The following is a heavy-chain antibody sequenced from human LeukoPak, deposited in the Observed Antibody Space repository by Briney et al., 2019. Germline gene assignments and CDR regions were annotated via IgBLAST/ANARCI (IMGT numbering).Heavy chain of an antibody. V-gene: IGHV4-4*02. CDR2: IYHSGST. D-gene: IGHD3-22*01. CDR3: AREDGGYYYDSSGSGFDY. CDR1: GGSISSSNW. Sequence: PSETLSLTCAVSGGSISSSNWWSWVRQPPGKGLEWIGEIYHSGSTNYNPSLKSRVTISVDKSKNQFSLKLSSVTAADTAVYYCAREDGGYYYDSSGSGFDYWGQGTLVTVSS. J-gene: IGHJ4*02.